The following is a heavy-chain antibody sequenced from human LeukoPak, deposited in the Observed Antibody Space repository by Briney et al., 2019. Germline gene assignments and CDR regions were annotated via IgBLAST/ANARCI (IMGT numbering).Heavy chain of an antibody. J-gene: IGHJ4*02. Sequence: PSETLSLTCTVSDGSISNYYWHWIRQPPGKGLEWIGYIYYNGDANYTPSLESRVTMSVDTSKNQFSLTLSSVTAADTAVYFCASSPSLVVVTLAGLYYWGQGTPVTVSS. CDR1: DGSISNYY. CDR3: ASSPSLVVVTLAGLYY. D-gene: IGHD2-21*02. CDR2: IYYNGDA. V-gene: IGHV4-59*01.